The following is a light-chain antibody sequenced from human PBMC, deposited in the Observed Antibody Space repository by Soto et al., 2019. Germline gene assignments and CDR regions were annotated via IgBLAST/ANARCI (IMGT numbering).Light chain of an antibody. Sequence: QSALTQPASVSGSPGQSITISCTGTNSDVGSYNYVSWYQQHPGKAPKLMIYEVRNRPSGVSDRFSGSKSGKTASLTIFGLQAEDEADYYCSSYTTSTTQVFGGGTKVTVL. J-gene: IGLJ2*01. CDR2: EVR. CDR1: NSDVGSYNY. CDR3: SSYTTSTTQV. V-gene: IGLV2-14*01.